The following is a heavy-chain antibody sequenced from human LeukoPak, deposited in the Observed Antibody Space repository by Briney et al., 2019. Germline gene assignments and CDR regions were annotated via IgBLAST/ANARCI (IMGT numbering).Heavy chain of an antibody. V-gene: IGHV3-21*04. CDR3: ARDLGMGVVPFNWFDP. Sequence: GGSLRLSCAASGFTFSSYSMNWVRQAPGKGLEWVSSISSSSSYIYYADSVKGRFTISRDNAKNSLYLQMNSLRAEDTAVYYCARDLGMGVVPFNWFDPWGQGTLVTVSS. CDR2: ISSSSSYI. J-gene: IGHJ5*02. CDR1: GFTFSSYS. D-gene: IGHD2-2*01.